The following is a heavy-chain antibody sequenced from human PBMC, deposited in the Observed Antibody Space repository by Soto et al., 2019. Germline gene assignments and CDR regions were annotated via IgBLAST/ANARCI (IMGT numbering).Heavy chain of an antibody. Sequence: GGTLRLSCIASGFTLSTYSMTWVRQAPGKGLEWLSYISKSSTTINYADSVKGRFTISRDNAKNSVYLEMSSLRDEDSAVYYCARDPPNFYYYGMDVWGQGTTVTVSS. J-gene: IGHJ6*02. CDR3: ARDPPNFYYYGMDV. CDR1: GFTLSTYS. V-gene: IGHV3-48*02. CDR2: ISKSSTTI.